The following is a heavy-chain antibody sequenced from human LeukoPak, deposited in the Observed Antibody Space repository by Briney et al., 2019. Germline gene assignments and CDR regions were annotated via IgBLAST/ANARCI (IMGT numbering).Heavy chain of an antibody. J-gene: IGHJ6*03. CDR1: GYTFTDYS. CDR2: INPKSGGR. V-gene: IGHV1-2*02. D-gene: IGHD6-19*01. CDR3: ARNGHISAWSYYYYYLDV. Sequence: ASVRFSCKASGYTFTDYSMHWVRHDPGQGLEWMGWINPKSGGRKYAQKFQGRVTMTRDTSTSTAHMELCGLGFDDTAVYYCARNGHISAWSYYYYYLDVWGIGTTVTVSS.